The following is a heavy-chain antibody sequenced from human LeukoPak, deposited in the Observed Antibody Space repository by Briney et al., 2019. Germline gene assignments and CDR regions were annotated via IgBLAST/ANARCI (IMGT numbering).Heavy chain of an antibody. J-gene: IGHJ4*02. D-gene: IGHD3-22*01. CDR1: GYTFTSYG. Sequence: ASGKVSCKASGYTFTSYGIKWVRQAPGQGREWMGRIIPILGIANYAQKFQGRVTITADKSTSTAYMELSSLRSEDTAVYYCARVDLDRSGYYGGSAIDYWGQGTLVTVSS. V-gene: IGHV1-69*04. CDR2: IIPILGIA. CDR3: ARVDLDRSGYYGGSAIDY.